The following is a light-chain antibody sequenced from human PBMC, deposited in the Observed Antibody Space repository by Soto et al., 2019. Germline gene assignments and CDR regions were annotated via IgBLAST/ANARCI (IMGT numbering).Light chain of an antibody. CDR1: QSISSW. CDR3: QQYNSYSGT. J-gene: IGKJ1*01. Sequence: DIQMTQSPSTLSASVVVRFTITFRASQSISSWLAWYQQKPGKAPKLLIYDASSLESGVPSRFSGSGSGTEFTLTISSLQPDDFATYYCQQYNSYSGTFGQGTKVDIK. V-gene: IGKV1-5*01. CDR2: DAS.